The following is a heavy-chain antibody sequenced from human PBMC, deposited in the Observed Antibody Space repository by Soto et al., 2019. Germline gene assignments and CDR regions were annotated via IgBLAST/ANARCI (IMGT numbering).Heavy chain of an antibody. D-gene: IGHD2-2*01. Sequence: GESLKISCKGSGYSFTNYWIGWVRQMPGKGLEWMGSIYPGYSDTRYSPSFQGQVTISVDKSINTAYLQWSSLKASDTAMYYCTRHDVCSTTVSHNWFDPWGQGTLVTVSS. J-gene: IGHJ5*02. V-gene: IGHV5-51*01. CDR1: GYSFTNYW. CDR2: IYPGYSDT. CDR3: TRHDVCSTTVSHNWFDP.